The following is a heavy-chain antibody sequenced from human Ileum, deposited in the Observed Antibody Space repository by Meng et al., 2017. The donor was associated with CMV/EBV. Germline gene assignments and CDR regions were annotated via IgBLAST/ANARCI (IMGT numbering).Heavy chain of an antibody. J-gene: IGHJ4*02. Sequence: QVQLLQYGAEMRTPGSSLRWCSRASGGNFKNFAVTLVRQGPGHGIEWMGGLIHMFRTANVAQKFQGRVPITVAESTGTVFFDLGGLTSDDTAVSFCDFRLERLSQWGQGTLVTVSS. D-gene: IGHD3-16*01. CDR1: GGNFKNFA. CDR2: LIHMFRTA. V-gene: IGHV1-69*01. CDR3: DFRLERLSQ.